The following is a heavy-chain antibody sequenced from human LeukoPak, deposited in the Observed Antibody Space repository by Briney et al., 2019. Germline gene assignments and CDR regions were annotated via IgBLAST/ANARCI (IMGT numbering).Heavy chain of an antibody. V-gene: IGHV3-66*04. D-gene: IGHD3-9*01. CDR2: IYSDGST. J-gene: IGHJ4*02. Sequence: GGSLRLSCAASGFTVRSNYTTWVRQAPGKGLEWVSIIYSDGSTYYADSVKGRFTISRDNSKNTLYLQMNSLRVEDTAVYYCARQRYASGRSDYWGQGTLVTVSS. CDR3: ARQRYASGRSDY. CDR1: GFTVRSNY.